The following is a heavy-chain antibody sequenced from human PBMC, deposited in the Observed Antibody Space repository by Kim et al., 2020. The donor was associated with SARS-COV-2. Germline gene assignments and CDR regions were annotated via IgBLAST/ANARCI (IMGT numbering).Heavy chain of an antibody. Sequence: GGSLRLSCAASGFTFPDYAMYWVRQAPGKGLEWVSGISWNSGNIVYADSVKGRFTISRDNAKNSLYLQMNSLRPEDTALYYCTKEEFDYWGQGTLVTVSS. J-gene: IGHJ4*02. CDR1: GFTFPDYA. V-gene: IGHV3-9*01. CDR2: ISWNSGNI. CDR3: TKEEFDY.